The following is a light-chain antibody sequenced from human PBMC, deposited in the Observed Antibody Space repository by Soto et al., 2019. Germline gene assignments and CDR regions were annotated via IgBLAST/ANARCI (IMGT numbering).Light chain of an antibody. CDR1: SSDVGSYNL. V-gene: IGLV2-23*01. CDR2: EGS. J-gene: IGLJ2*01. Sequence: QSVLTQPASVSGSPGQSITISCTGTSSDVGSYNLVSWYQQHPGKAPKLMIYEGSKRPSGGSNRFSGSKSGNTASLTISGLQAEDEADYYCCSYAGSSIYVVFGGGTKVTVL. CDR3: CSYAGSSIYVV.